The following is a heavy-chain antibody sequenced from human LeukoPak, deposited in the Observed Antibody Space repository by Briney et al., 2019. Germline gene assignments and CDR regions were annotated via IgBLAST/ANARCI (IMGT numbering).Heavy chain of an antibody. CDR2: IKQEGSER. CDR3: ARGAPLGY. V-gene: IGHV3-7*04. Sequence: PGGSLRLSRAASGFIFTNHWMSWVRPAPGKGLEWVANIKQEGSERNYVDSVKGRFTISRDNAKNSVYLQMNSLRAEDTAVYYCARGAPLGYWGQGNLVTVSS. J-gene: IGHJ4*02. CDR1: GFIFTNHW. D-gene: IGHD6-6*01.